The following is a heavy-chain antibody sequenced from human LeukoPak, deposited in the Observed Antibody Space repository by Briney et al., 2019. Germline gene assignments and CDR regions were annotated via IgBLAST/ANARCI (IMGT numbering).Heavy chain of an antibody. CDR2: IKSKTDGGTT. D-gene: IGHD3-3*01. CDR3: TTAVSAYDFWSGFPYYYYGMDV. Sequence: VGSLRLSSAASRFTFNNALMSWVRQAPGTGLEWVGRIKSKTDGGTTDYAAPVKGRFTISRDDTQNPLYLHMNSTKPEDTAVYYCTTAVSAYDFWSGFPYYYYGMDVWGQGTTVTVSS. V-gene: IGHV3-15*01. J-gene: IGHJ6*02. CDR1: RFTFNNAL.